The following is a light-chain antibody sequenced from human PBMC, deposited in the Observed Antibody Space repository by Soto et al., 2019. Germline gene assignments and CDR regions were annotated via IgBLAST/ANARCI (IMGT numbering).Light chain of an antibody. CDR2: LGS. Sequence: DIVLTQSPLSLPVTPGGPAPISCRSSESLLASHGYNNVDWYLQKAGQSPQVLIYLGSNRASGVPDRFSGSGSGTDFTLKISRVEADDVGVYYCMQALQTPWTFGQGTKVDIK. CDR3: MQALQTPWT. J-gene: IGKJ1*01. V-gene: IGKV2-28*01. CDR1: ESLLASHGYNN.